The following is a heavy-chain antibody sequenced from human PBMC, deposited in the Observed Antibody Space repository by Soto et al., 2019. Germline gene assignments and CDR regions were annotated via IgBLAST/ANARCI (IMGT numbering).Heavy chain of an antibody. CDR3: ARDRSSSGNYYADYGMDV. CDR2: IYTSGST. J-gene: IGHJ6*02. D-gene: IGHD6-13*01. CDR1: GGSISRYY. Sequence: QVQLQESGPGLVKPSETLSLTCTVSGGSISRYYWSWIRQPAGKGLEWIGRIYTSGSTNYNPSLKSRVTMSVDTSKNQFSLKLSSVTAADTAVYYCARDRSSSGNYYADYGMDVWGQGTTVTVSS. V-gene: IGHV4-4*07.